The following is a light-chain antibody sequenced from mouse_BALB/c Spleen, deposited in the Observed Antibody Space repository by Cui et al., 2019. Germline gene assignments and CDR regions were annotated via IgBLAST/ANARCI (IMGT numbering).Light chain of an antibody. J-gene: IGKJ1*01. CDR2: STS. Sequence: QLVLTQSPAIMSASLGEEITLTCSASSCVSYMHWYQQKSGTSPKLLIYSTSNLASGVPSRCSGRWSGTFSSLTISSVEAEDAADYYCHQWSSYPWTFGGGTKLEIK. CDR1: SCVSY. CDR3: HQWSSYPWT. V-gene: IGKV4-80*01.